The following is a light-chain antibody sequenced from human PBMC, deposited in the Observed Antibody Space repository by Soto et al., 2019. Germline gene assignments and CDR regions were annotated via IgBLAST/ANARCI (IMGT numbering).Light chain of an antibody. CDR2: GAS. CDR3: QQYNNWPWT. Sequence: EMVLTQSPGTLSLSPGDRATLSCRASQSVIYLAWYQQKPGQAPGLLIYGASTRAPGFPARFSGSGSGTDFTLTISSLQSEDFAVYYCQQYNNWPWTFGQGTKVDIK. V-gene: IGKV3-15*01. J-gene: IGKJ1*01. CDR1: QSVIY.